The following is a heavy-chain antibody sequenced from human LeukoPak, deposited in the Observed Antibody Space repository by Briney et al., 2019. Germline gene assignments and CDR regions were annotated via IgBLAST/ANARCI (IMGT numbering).Heavy chain of an antibody. CDR2: INPNSGGT. J-gene: IGHJ4*02. V-gene: IGHV1-2*02. CDR3: ARPKGYCGGDCYEDDYYFDY. Sequence: ASVKVSCKASGYTFTGYYMHWVRQAPGQGLEWMGWINPNSGGTNYAQKFQGRVTMTRDTSISTAYLQWSSLKASDTAMYYCARPKGYCGGDCYEDDYYFDYWGQGTLVTVSS. D-gene: IGHD2-21*02. CDR1: GYTFTGYY.